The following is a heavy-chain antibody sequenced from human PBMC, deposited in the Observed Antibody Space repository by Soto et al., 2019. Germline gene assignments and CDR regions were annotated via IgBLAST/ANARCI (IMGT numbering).Heavy chain of an antibody. J-gene: IGHJ4*02. Sequence: QVQLQESGPGLVEPSQTLSLTCTVSGGSVNRGGYYWTWIRQHPGRGLEWIGYIYDSGSAVYSPFLKSRVSISVDTSKNQFSLRLNSVTAADTAVYFCARLFWSSSHIYFDEWGQGTLVTVSS. CDR3: ARLFWSSSHIYFDE. D-gene: IGHD1-26*01. CDR1: GGSVNRGGYY. CDR2: IYDSGSA. V-gene: IGHV4-31*03.